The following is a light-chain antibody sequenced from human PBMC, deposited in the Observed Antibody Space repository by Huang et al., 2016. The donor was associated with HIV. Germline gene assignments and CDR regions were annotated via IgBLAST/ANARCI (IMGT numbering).Light chain of an antibody. V-gene: IGKV3-15*01. CDR2: GAS. J-gene: IGKJ4*01. CDR3: QQYNNWPLT. Sequence: EIVMTQSPATLSVSPGERVTLSCRASQGVDSNVVWYQQKPGQAPRLLIYGASNRATGIPARISGSESETGCTLTISSLQSEDFAAYYCQQYNNWPLTFGGGTKVEIK. CDR1: QGVDSN.